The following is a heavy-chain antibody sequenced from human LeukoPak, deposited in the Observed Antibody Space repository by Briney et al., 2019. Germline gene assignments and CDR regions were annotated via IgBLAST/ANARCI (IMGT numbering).Heavy chain of an antibody. J-gene: IGHJ4*02. CDR1: GFTFSSYG. D-gene: IGHD4-17*01. V-gene: IGHV3-30*02. CDR3: AKDRVGTTVTTGLFDY. CDR2: IRYDGSSK. Sequence: GGSLRLSCAASGFTFSSYGMHWVRQAPGKGLEWVAFIRYDGSSKYYADSVKGRFTISRDNSKNTLDLQMNSLRAEGTAVYYCAKDRVGTTVTTGLFDYWGQGNLFTVSS.